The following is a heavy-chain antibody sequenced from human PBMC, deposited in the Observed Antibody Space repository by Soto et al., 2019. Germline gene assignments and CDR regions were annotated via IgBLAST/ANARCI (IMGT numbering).Heavy chain of an antibody. CDR2: IYYSGST. Sequence: SETLSLTCTVSGGSLSSSSYYWGWIRQPPGKGLEWIGSIYYSGSTYYNPSLKSRVTISVDTSKNQFSLKLSSVTAADTSVYYCASQERRWFDPWGQGTLVTVSS. CDR3: ASQERRWFDP. J-gene: IGHJ5*02. D-gene: IGHD1-1*01. V-gene: IGHV4-39*01. CDR1: GGSLSSSSYY.